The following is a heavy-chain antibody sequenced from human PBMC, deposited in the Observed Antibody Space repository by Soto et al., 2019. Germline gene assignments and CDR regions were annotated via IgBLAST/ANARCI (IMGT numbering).Heavy chain of an antibody. V-gene: IGHV1-18*01. D-gene: IGHD3-10*01. CDR1: GYTFTTYG. Sequence: QVQLEQSAPEVKKPGASVKVSCKASGYTFTTYGISWVRQAPGQGLEWLGWINTHNGNTNYAQNLQGRVIMTADTSTSAAYMELRSLRSDDTAIYYCPRAGSAPYYYYGMDAWRQGTTVTVSS. CDR2: INTHNGNT. CDR3: PRAGSAPYYYYGMDA. J-gene: IGHJ6*02.